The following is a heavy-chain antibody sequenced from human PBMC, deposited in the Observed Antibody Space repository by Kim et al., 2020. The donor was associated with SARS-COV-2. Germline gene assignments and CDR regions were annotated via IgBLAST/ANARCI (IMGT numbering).Heavy chain of an antibody. Sequence: GGSLRLSCAASGFTFSSYGMHWVRQAPGKGLEWVAVISYDGSNKYYADSVKGRFTISRDNSKNTLYLQMNSLRAEDTAVYYCAKGYGVVATWGQGTLVTVSS. CDR1: GFTFSSYG. CDR3: AKGYGVVAT. CDR2: ISYDGSNK. D-gene: IGHD2-15*01. V-gene: IGHV3-30*18. J-gene: IGHJ5*02.